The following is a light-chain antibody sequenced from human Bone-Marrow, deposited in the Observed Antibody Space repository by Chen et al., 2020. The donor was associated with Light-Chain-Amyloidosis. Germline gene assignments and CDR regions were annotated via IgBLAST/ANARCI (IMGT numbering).Light chain of an antibody. V-gene: IGLV2-14*01. Sequence: QSALTQPASVSGSPGQSITISCTGTSSDVGGDNHVSWYQQHPDKAPKLMIYDDTNRPSWVPDRFSGSKSDNTAYLTISGLQTEGEADYVCRAYTMTNTLVFGSGTRVTVL. CDR3: RAYTMTNTLV. CDR1: SSDVGGDNH. CDR2: DDT. J-gene: IGLJ1*01.